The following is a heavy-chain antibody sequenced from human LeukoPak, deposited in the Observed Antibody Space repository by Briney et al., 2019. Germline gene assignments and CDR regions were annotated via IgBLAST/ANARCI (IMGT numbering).Heavy chain of an antibody. J-gene: IGHJ6*03. CDR2: IYSGGTT. CDR3: ARVLYYYASVSYNYYMDV. Sequence: PGGSLRLSCAASGFTFSSFGMHWVRQAPGKGLEWVSTIYSGGTTFYTDSVRGRFTISRDNSKNTLYLQMNSLRAEDAAIYYCARVLYYYASVSYNYYMDVWGKGTTVTISS. CDR1: GFTFSSFG. D-gene: IGHD3-10*01. V-gene: IGHV3-NL1*01.